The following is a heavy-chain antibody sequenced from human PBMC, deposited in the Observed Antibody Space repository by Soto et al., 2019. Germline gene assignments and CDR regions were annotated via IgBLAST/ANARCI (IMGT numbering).Heavy chain of an antibody. Sequence: QVHLVESGGGVVQPGRSLTLSCEVSGFTLSNSGIHWVRQAPDKGLEWVATIAYEGKTKNYADSAKGRFTISRDISKATGYLQINSLRRGDPATYYCAKSTSGYGGASDFWGQGTVVTVSS. V-gene: IGHV3-30*18. D-gene: IGHD4-17*01. CDR1: GFTLSNSG. CDR2: IAYEGKTK. J-gene: IGHJ4*02. CDR3: AKSTSGYGGASDF.